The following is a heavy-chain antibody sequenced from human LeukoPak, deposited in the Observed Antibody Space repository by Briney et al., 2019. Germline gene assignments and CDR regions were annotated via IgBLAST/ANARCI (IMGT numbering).Heavy chain of an antibody. D-gene: IGHD5-12*01. Sequence: SETLSLTCAVYGGSFSGYYWSWIRQPPGKGLEWIGEINHSGSTNYKSSLKSRVTISEDTSKNQFSLKLRSVTAADTAVYYCAREWLRFPFDYWGQGTLVTVSS. CDR2: INHSGST. CDR3: AREWLRFPFDY. J-gene: IGHJ4*02. V-gene: IGHV4-34*01. CDR1: GGSFSGYY.